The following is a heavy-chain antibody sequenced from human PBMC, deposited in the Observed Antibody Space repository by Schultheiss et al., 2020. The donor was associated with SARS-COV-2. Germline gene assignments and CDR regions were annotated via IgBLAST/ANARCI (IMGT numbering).Heavy chain of an antibody. V-gene: IGHV4-31*03. CDR2: IYYSGST. J-gene: IGHJ5*02. D-gene: IGHD2-15*01. CDR3: ARRVRVVVPDTLGFSRWLDP. CDR1: GGSISSGGYY. Sequence: SETLSLTCTVSGGSISSGGYYWSWIRQHPGKGLEWIGYIYYSGSTYYNPSLKSRVTISVDTSKNQFSLKLSSVTAADTAVYYCARRVRVVVPDTLGFSRWLDPWGQGTLVTVSS.